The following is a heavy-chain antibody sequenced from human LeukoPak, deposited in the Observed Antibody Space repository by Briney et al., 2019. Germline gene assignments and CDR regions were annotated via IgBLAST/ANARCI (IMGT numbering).Heavy chain of an antibody. CDR3: ARDSCYFGSGSCFDY. J-gene: IGHJ4*02. CDR2: ISSSGTPI. Sequence: TGGSLRLSCAASGFTFSRYEMNWVRQAPGKGLEWVSYISSSGTPIYYADSVKGRFTISRDNTKNSLYLQMNSLRADDTAIYYCARDSCYFGSGSCFDYWGQGILVTVSS. V-gene: IGHV3-48*03. CDR1: GFTFSRYE. D-gene: IGHD3-10*01.